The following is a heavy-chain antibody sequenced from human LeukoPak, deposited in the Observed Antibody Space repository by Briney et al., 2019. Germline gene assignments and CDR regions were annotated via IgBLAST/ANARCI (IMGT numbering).Heavy chain of an antibody. CDR3: ARTRIRYSGSYFMFDY. CDR1: GYSISSGYY. J-gene: IGHJ4*02. Sequence: KPSETLSLTCTVSGYSISSGYYWGWIRQPPGKGLEWIGRIYHSGSTYYNPSLKSRVTISVDTSKNQFSLKLSSVTAADTAVYYCARTRIRYSGSYFMFDYWGQGTLVTVSS. D-gene: IGHD1-26*01. V-gene: IGHV4-38-2*02. CDR2: IYHSGST.